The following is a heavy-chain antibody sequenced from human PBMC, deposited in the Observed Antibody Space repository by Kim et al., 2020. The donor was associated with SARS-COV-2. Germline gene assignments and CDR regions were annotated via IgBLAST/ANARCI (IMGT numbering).Heavy chain of an antibody. CDR1: GDSVSSNSAA. Sequence: SQTLSLTCAISGDSVSSNSAAWNWLRQSPSRGLEWLGRTYYKSKWYNDYAVSVKSRITINPDTSKNQFSLQLNSVTPEDTAVYYCTRGSGSYYHWGQGTLATVSS. CDR3: TRGSGSYYH. V-gene: IGHV6-1*01. J-gene: IGHJ5*02. CDR2: TYYKSKWYN. D-gene: IGHD1-26*01.